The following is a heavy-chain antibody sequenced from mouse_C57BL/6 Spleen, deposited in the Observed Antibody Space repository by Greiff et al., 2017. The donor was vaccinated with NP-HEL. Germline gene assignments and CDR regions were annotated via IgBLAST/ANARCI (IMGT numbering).Heavy chain of an antibody. J-gene: IGHJ4*01. Sequence: EVQLQQSGPELVKPGASVKISCKASGYTFTDYYMNWVQQSHGKSLEWIGDINPNNGGTSYNQKFKGKATLTVDKSSSTAYMELRSLTSEDSAVYYCARLHYYAMDYWGQGTSVTVSS. V-gene: IGHV1-26*01. CDR1: GYTFTDYY. CDR3: ARLHYYAMDY. CDR2: INPNNGGT.